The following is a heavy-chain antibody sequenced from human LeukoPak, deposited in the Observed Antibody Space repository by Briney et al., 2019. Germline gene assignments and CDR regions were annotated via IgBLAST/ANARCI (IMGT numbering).Heavy chain of an antibody. V-gene: IGHV4-39*01. J-gene: IGHJ4*02. CDR1: GGSISSSSYY. CDR2: IYYSGST. D-gene: IGHD6-6*01. Sequence: SETLSLTCTVSGGSISSSSYYWGWIRQPPGKGLEWIGSIYYSGSTYYNPSLKSRVTISVDTSKNQFSLKLSSVTAADTAVYYCARHAASYSSSPPFDYWGQGTLVTVSS. CDR3: ARHAASYSSSPPFDY.